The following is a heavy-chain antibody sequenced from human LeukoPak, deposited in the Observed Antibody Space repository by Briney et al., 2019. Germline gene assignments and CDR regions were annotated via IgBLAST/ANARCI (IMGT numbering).Heavy chain of an antibody. D-gene: IGHD5-18*01. V-gene: IGHV4-59*08. CDR2: IYYSGST. CDR1: GGSISSYY. Sequence: PSETLSLTCTVSGGSISSYYWSWIRQPPGKGLEWIGYIYYSGSTNYNPSLKSRVTISVDTSKNQFSLKLSSVTAADTAVYYCARHSYSYGSAFDIWGQGTMVTVSS. J-gene: IGHJ3*02. CDR3: ARHSYSYGSAFDI.